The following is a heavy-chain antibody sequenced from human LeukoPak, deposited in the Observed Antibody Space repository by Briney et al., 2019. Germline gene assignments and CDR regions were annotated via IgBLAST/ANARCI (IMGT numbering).Heavy chain of an antibody. CDR1: GFTFSSYE. J-gene: IGHJ4*02. CDR3: ARDRHKYNYDSGGYPPY. D-gene: IGHD3-22*01. V-gene: IGHV3-48*03. CDR2: ISSSGSTI. Sequence: GGSLRLSCAASGFTFSSYEMNWVRQAPGKGLEWVSYISSSGSTIYYADSVKGRFTISRDNAKNSLYLQMNTLRAEDTAVYYCARDRHKYNYDSGGYPPYWGQGTLVTVSS.